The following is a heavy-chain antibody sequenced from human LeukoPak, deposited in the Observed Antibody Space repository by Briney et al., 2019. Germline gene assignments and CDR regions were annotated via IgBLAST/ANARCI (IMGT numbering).Heavy chain of an antibody. V-gene: IGHV3-23*01. D-gene: IGHD6-13*01. J-gene: IGHJ1*01. CDR3: AKDGRNLQQLVRAFVGYFQH. CDR1: GFTFSSYA. CDR2: IIGSGDST. Sequence: PGGALRLSCAASGFTFSSYAMSWVRQAPGEGREWVSAIIGSGDSTYYADSVKGRFTISRDSSKNTLYPQMNSLRAEDTAVYYCAKDGRNLQQLVRAFVGYFQHWGQGTLVTVSS.